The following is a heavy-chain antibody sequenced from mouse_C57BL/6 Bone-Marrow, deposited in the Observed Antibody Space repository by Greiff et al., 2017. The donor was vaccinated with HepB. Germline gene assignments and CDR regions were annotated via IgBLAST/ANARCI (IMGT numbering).Heavy chain of an antibody. CDR1: GFTFSSYT. V-gene: IGHV5-9*01. D-gene: IGHD6-1*01. Sequence: DVKLVESGGGLVKPGGSLKLSCAASGFTFSSYTMSWVRQTPEKRLEWVATISGGGGNTYYPDSVKGRFTISRDNARNTLYLQMSSLRSEDTALYYCARPSFDYWGQGTTLTVSS. CDR2: ISGGGGNT. CDR3: ARPSFDY. J-gene: IGHJ2*01.